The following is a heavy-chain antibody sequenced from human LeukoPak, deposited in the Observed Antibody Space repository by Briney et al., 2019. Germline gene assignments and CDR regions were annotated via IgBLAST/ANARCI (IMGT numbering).Heavy chain of an antibody. D-gene: IGHD6-6*01. CDR1: GFTFSSYA. J-gene: IGHJ4*02. CDR2: ISGSGGST. CDR3: AKVGRYSSSGIDY. Sequence: PGGSLRLSCAASGFTFSSYAMSWVRQAPGKGLEWVSAISGSGGSTYYADSVKGRFTISRDNPKNTLYLQMNSLRAEDTAVYYCAKVGRYSSSGIDYWGQGTLVTVSS. V-gene: IGHV3-23*01.